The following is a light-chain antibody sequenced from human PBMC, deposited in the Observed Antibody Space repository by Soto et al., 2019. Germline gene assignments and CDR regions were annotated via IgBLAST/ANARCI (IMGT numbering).Light chain of an antibody. CDR2: DTS. Sequence: EIVLTQSPATLSLSPGERATLSCRASLSVTNYLAWDQQKPGQAPRVLIYDTSTRATGIPARFSGSGSGTEFTLTISSLQSEDFAVYYCQQYNNWSSSTFGQGTRLEIK. J-gene: IGKJ5*01. V-gene: IGKV3-15*01. CDR3: QQYNNWSSST. CDR1: LSVTNY.